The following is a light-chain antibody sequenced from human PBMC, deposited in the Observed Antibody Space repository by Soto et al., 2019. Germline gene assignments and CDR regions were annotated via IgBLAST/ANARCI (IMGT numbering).Light chain of an antibody. Sequence: DIQMTQSPSSLSASVGDRVTITCQASQDISNYLNWYQQKPGKAPKLLIYDASNLETGVPSRFSGSGSGTDFTLTISSLQPEDIATYYCQQYANPWTFGQGTKVEIK. V-gene: IGKV1-33*01. CDR1: QDISNY. CDR3: QQYANPWT. J-gene: IGKJ1*01. CDR2: DAS.